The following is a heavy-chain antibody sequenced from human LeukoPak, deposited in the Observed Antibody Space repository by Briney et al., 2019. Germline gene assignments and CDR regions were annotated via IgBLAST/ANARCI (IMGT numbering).Heavy chain of an antibody. CDR1: GGTFSSYA. J-gene: IGHJ4*02. D-gene: IGHD2-15*01. CDR2: IIPILGIA. Sequence: SVKVSCKASGGTFSSYAISWVRQAPGQGLEWMGRIIPILGIASYAQKFQGRVTITADKSTSTAYMELSSLRSEDTAVYYCASSTPAVTAFDYWGQGTLVTVSS. CDR3: ASSTPAVTAFDY. V-gene: IGHV1-69*04.